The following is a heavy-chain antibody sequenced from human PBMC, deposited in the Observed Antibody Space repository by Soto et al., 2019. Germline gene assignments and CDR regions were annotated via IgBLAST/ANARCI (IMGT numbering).Heavy chain of an antibody. Sequence: ASVKVSCKASGYTFTSYYMHWVRQAPGQGLEWMGIINPSGGSTSYAQKFQGRVTMTRNTSISTAYMELSSLRSEDTAVYYCARGGDGVAATTFADYWGQGTLVTVSS. J-gene: IGHJ4*02. D-gene: IGHD2-15*01. CDR1: GYTFTSYY. CDR3: ARGGDGVAATTFADY. V-gene: IGHV1-46*01. CDR2: INPSGGST.